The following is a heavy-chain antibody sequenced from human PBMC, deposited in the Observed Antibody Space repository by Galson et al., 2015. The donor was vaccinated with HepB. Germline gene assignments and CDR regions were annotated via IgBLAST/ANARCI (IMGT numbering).Heavy chain of an antibody. J-gene: IGHJ6*02. V-gene: IGHV3-30-3*01. CDR3: ALGQQLAHMDV. CDR2: ISYDGSNK. D-gene: IGHD6-13*01. Sequence: SLRLSCAASGFTFSSYAMNWVRQAPGKGLEWVAAISYDGSNKYYPDSVKGRFTISRDNSKNTLYLQMNSLRLEDTAVFYCALGQQLAHMDVWGQGTTVTVSS. CDR1: GFTFSSYA.